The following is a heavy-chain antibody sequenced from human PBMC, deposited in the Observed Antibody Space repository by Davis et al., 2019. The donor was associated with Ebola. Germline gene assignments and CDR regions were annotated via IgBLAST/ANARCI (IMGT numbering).Heavy chain of an antibody. D-gene: IGHD6-13*01. J-gene: IGHJ4*02. V-gene: IGHV4-4*02. Sequence: MPSETLSPTCAVSGGSISSSNWWSWVRQPPGKGLEWIGYIYYSGRINYNPSLKSRVTILVDTSKNQFSLKLSSVTAADTAVYYCARQVSLAAAGTGFDYWGQGTLVTVSS. CDR2: IYYSGRI. CDR3: ARQVSLAAAGTGFDY. CDR1: GGSISSSNW.